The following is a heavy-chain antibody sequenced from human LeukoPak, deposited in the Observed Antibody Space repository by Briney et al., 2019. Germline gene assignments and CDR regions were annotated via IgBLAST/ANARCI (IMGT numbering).Heavy chain of an antibody. CDR3: ARGGSSSWFYYYGMDV. V-gene: IGHV1-2*02. D-gene: IGHD6-13*01. Sequence: ASVKVSCKASGYTFTGYYMHWVRQAPGQGLEWMGWINPNSGGTNYAQKFQGRVTMTRDTSISTAYTELSRLRSDDTAVYYCARGGSSSWFYYYGMDVWGQGTTVTVSS. J-gene: IGHJ6*02. CDR2: INPNSGGT. CDR1: GYTFTGYY.